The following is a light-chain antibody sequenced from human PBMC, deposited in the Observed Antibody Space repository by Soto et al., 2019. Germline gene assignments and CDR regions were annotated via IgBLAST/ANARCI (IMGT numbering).Light chain of an antibody. V-gene: IGLV2-14*01. CDR2: EVS. J-gene: IGLJ1*01. Sequence: QPALTQPASVSGSPGQSITISCTGTSSDVGSYNYVSWYQQHPGKAPKLMIYEVSDRPSGISSRFSGSKSGNTASLTISGLQTEDEADYYCSSYTSSSTRFGTGTKVT. CDR1: SSDVGSYNY. CDR3: SSYTSSSTR.